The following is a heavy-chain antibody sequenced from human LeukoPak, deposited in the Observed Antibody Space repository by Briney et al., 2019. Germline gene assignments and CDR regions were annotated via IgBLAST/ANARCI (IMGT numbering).Heavy chain of an antibody. Sequence: SETLSLTCTVSGGSISSYYWSWIRQAAGKGLEWIGRIYTSGSTNYNASLKSRVSMSVDTSKNQFSLKLSSVTAADTAVFYCARENSRSYREFDYWGQGTLVNVSS. CDR1: GGSISSYY. D-gene: IGHD1-26*01. V-gene: IGHV4-4*07. J-gene: IGHJ4*02. CDR3: ARENSRSYREFDY. CDR2: IYTSGST.